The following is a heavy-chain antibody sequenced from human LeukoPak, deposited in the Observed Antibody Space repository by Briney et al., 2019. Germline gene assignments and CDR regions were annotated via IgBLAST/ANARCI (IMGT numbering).Heavy chain of an antibody. J-gene: IGHJ6*03. CDR2: IKQDGSEK. V-gene: IGHV3-7*01. Sequence: PGGSLRLSCAASGFTFSSYWMSWVRQAPGKGLEWVANIKQDGSEKYYVDSVKGRFTISRDNAKNSLYLQMNSLRAEDTAVYYYARESGGYYYYYYMDVWGKGTTVTVSS. CDR3: ARESGGYYYYYYMDV. CDR1: GFTFSSYW.